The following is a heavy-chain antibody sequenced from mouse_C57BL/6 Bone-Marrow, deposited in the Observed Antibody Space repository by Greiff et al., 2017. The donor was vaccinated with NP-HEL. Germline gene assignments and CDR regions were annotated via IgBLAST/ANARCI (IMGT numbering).Heavy chain of an antibody. Sequence: QVQLQQSGPELVKPGASVPISFPASGYAFSSSWMNWVKQRPGKGLEWIGRIYPGAGDLYSTGKFKGKATLTADKSSRTAYMQLSSLTSEDSAVYFCARSVYYGSSYVWFAYWGQGTRVTVSA. CDR1: GYAFSSSW. D-gene: IGHD1-1*01. J-gene: IGHJ3*01. CDR3: ARSVYYGSSYVWFAY. V-gene: IGHV1-82*01. CDR2: IYPGAGDL.